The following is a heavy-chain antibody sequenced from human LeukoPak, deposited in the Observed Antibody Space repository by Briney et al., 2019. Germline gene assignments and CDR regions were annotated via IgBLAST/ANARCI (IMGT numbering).Heavy chain of an antibody. J-gene: IGHJ4*02. CDR1: GGSISSGGYY. CDR3: ARERNYCSSTSCYSLDY. Sequence: SETLSLTCTVPGGSISSGGYYWSWIRQHPGKGLEWIGYIYYSGSTYYNPSLKSRVTISVDTSKNQFSLKLSSVTAADTAVYYCARERNYCSSTSCYSLDYWGQGTLVTVSS. D-gene: IGHD2-2*01. CDR2: IYYSGST. V-gene: IGHV4-31*03.